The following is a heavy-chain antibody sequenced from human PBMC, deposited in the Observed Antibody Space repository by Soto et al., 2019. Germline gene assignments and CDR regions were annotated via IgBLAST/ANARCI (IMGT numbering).Heavy chain of an antibody. D-gene: IGHD3-10*01. J-gene: IGHJ3*01. Sequence: EVQLLDSGGGLVQPGGSLRLSCAASGFTFSSYAMSWVRQAPGKGLEWVSSISGSGGGPYYADSVKGRFTISRDNSKNTLSLQMNSLRAEDTAVYYCAKSRGSGSYFNPSDAFDFWGQGTMVTVSS. V-gene: IGHV3-23*01. CDR2: ISGSGGGP. CDR3: AKSRGSGSYFNPSDAFDF. CDR1: GFTFSSYA.